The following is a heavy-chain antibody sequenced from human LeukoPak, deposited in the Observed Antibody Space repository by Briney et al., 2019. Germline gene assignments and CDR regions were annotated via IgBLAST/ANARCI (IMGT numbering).Heavy chain of an antibody. CDR3: ARGPSIAARYDAFDI. V-gene: IGHV3-48*03. CDR1: EFTFTSYE. Sequence: GGSLRLSCAASEFTFTSYELNWVRQAPGKGLEWVSYISSSGNTISYADSVKGRFTISRDNAKNSLYLQVISLRAEDTAVYYCARGPSIAARYDAFDIWGQGKMVTVSS. D-gene: IGHD6-6*01. CDR2: ISSSGNTI. J-gene: IGHJ3*02.